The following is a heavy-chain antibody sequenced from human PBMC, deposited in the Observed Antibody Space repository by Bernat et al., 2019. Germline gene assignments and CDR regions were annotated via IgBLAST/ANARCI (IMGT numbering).Heavy chain of an antibody. D-gene: IGHD3-3*01. J-gene: IGHJ6*02. Sequence: EVQLVESGGGLVQPGGSLRLSCTASGFTFSSYEMNWVRQAPGKGLEWVSYISSSGSTIYYADTVKGRFTISRDNGKNSLYLQMNSLRAEDTAVYYCARQPYYDFWSGWERYYYYYYGMDVWGQGTTVTVSS. CDR2: ISSSGSTI. V-gene: IGHV3-48*03. CDR1: GFTFSSYE. CDR3: ARQPYYDFWSGWERYYYYYYGMDV.